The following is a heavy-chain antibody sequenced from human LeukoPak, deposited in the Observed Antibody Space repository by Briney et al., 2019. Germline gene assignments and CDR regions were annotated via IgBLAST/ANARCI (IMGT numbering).Heavy chain of an antibody. CDR2: IYYSGST. Sequence: SETLSLTCTVSGGSISSSSYYWGWIRQPPGKGLEWIGSIYYSGSTYYNPSLKSRVTISVDTSKNQFSLKLSSVTAADTAVYYCARGRYSSGWSGYYFDYWGQGTLVTVSS. V-gene: IGHV4-39*01. CDR1: GGSISSSSYY. CDR3: ARGRYSSGWSGYYFDY. D-gene: IGHD6-19*01. J-gene: IGHJ4*02.